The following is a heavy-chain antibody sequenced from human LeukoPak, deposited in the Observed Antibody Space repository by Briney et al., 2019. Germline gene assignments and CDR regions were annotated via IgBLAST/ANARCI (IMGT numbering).Heavy chain of an antibody. J-gene: IGHJ5*02. CDR2: IYTRGRT. CDR1: GGSISSGSYY. Sequence: SQTLSLTCTVSGGSISSGSYYWSWIRQPAGKGLEWIGRIYTRGRTNHNPSLKSRVTISVDPSKNQFSLKLSSVTAADTAVYYCASLRRVTVTNSYNWFDPWGQGTLVTVSS. D-gene: IGHD4-17*01. V-gene: IGHV4-61*02. CDR3: ASLRRVTVTNSYNWFDP.